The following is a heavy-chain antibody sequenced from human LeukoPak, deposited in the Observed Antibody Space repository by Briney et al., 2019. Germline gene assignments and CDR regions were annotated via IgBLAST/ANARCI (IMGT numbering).Heavy chain of an antibody. V-gene: IGHV3-30*18. D-gene: IGHD2-21*02. CDR3: AKVHCGGDCFPDY. Sequence: GGSLRLSCAASGFTFSSYGMHWVRQAPGKGLEWVAVISYDGSNKYYADSVKGRFTISRDNSKNTLYLQMNSLRAEDTAVYYCAKVHCGGDCFPDYWGQGTLVTVSS. CDR1: GFTFSSYG. J-gene: IGHJ4*02. CDR2: ISYDGSNK.